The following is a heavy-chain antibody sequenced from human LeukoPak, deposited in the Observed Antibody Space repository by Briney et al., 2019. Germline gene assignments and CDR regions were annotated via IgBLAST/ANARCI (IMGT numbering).Heavy chain of an antibody. CDR3: ARAGGQFYYGSGTAGGYFDF. J-gene: IGHJ4*02. Sequence: PGGSLKLSCAVSGFTFSTNYMTWVCQAPGKGVEWVSDVYSGGATYYADSVKGRFTIYRDISNNIVYLQMNSLKVEDTAVYYCARAGGQFYYGSGTAGGYFDFWGQGTLVTVSS. CDR2: VYSGGAT. CDR1: GFTFSTNY. D-gene: IGHD3-10*01. V-gene: IGHV3-53*01.